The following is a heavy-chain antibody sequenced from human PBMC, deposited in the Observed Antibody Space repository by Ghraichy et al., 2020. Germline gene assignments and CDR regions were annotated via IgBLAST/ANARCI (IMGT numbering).Heavy chain of an antibody. CDR1: GYSISSGYY. CDR2: IYHSGST. J-gene: IGHJ4*02. V-gene: IGHV4-38-2*01. Sequence: SETLSLTCAVSGYSISSGYYWGWIRQPPGKGLEWIGSIYHSGSTYYNPSLKSRVTISVDTSKNQFSLKLSSVTAADTAVYYCAGATVVTPLRYWGQGTLVTVSS. CDR3: AGATVVTPLRY. D-gene: IGHD4-23*01.